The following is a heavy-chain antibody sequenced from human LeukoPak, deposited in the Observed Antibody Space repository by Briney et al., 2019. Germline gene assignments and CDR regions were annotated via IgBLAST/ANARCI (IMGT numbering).Heavy chain of an antibody. J-gene: IGHJ6*02. V-gene: IGHV1-3*01. CDR3: AYAQWLAYYYYYGMDV. CDR2: INAGNGNT. D-gene: IGHD6-19*01. Sequence: ASVKVSCKASGYTFTSYAMHWVRQAPGQRLEWMGWINAGNGNTKYSQKFQGRVTITRDTSASTAYMELSSLRSEDTAVYYCAYAQWLAYYYYYGMDVWGQGTTVTVSS. CDR1: GYTFTSYA.